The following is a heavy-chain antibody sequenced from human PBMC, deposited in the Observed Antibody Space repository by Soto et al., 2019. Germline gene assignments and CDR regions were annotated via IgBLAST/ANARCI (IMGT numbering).Heavy chain of an antibody. Sequence: EVQLFESGGGLVQPGGSLRLSCAASGFTFSSYARWWVRQAPGKGPEWVLRISGSGDSTHSADAVKGRFTISRDHSNNALYLQMNSLKGDDTAIYYCARGILQKPPGSRGFHFWGQGTMVIVSS. CDR3: ARGILQKPPGSRGFHF. D-gene: IGHD2-2*01. CDR1: GFTFSSYA. V-gene: IGHV3-23*01. CDR2: ISGSGDST. J-gene: IGHJ3*01.